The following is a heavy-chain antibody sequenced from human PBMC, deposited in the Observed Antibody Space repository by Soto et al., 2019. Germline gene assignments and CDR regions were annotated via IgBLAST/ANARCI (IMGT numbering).Heavy chain of an antibody. CDR1: GYTFTSYD. CDR2: MNPNSGNT. D-gene: IGHD1-26*01. CDR3: ARRSSGSYYVNDY. J-gene: IGHJ4*02. Sequence: ASVKVSCXASGYTFTSYDINWVRQATGQGLEWMGWMNPNSGNTGYAQKFQGRVTMTRNTSISTAYMELSSLRSEDTAVYYCARRSSGSYYVNDYWGQGTLVTVSS. V-gene: IGHV1-8*01.